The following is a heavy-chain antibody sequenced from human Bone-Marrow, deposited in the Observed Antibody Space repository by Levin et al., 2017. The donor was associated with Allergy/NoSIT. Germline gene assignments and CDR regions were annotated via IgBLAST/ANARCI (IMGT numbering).Heavy chain of an antibody. CDR2: VNPNSRNT. V-gene: IGHV1-8*01. CDR3: ARGRLDYDSVVDHYFGMDV. D-gene: IGHD4-17*01. J-gene: IGHJ6*02. Sequence: GESLKISCKTSGYTFTNYDINWVRQATGQGLEWMGWVNPNSRNTAYAEKFQGRITFTRDTSTRTAYMALRSLKSEDTAVYYCARGRLDYDSVVDHYFGMDVWGQGTSVTVSS. CDR1: GYTFTNYD.